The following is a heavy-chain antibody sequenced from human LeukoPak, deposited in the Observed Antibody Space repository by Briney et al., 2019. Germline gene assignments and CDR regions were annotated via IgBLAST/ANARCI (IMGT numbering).Heavy chain of an antibody. CDR1: GFTFWSHG. J-gene: IGHJ5*01. CDR3: ARDRAVTQVWVEFDS. V-gene: IGHV3-66*03. Sequence: GGSLRLSCVASGFTFWSHGMIWVRQAPGKGLEWVSLIRDSGETFYADSVKGRFTISRDNSKNTVYLQMNRLRVEDTAVYFCARDRAVTQVWVEFDSWGQGTLVTVSS. CDR2: IRDSGET. D-gene: IGHD3-16*01.